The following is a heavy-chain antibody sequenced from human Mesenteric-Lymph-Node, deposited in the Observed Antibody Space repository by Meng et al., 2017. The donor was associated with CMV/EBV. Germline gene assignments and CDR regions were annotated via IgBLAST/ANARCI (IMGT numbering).Heavy chain of an antibody. V-gene: IGHV4-61*01. J-gene: IGHJ2*01. Sequence: GSVSSGSHSWSWIRQPPGKGLEWIGYISSSGNTNYNPSFKSRVTMSVDTSKNQFSLKLTSVTAADTAVYYCARDLTGYRQYYWYFDLWGRGTLVTVSS. D-gene: IGHD3-9*01. CDR3: ARDLTGYRQYYWYFDL. CDR2: ISSSGNT. CDR1: GSVSSGSHS.